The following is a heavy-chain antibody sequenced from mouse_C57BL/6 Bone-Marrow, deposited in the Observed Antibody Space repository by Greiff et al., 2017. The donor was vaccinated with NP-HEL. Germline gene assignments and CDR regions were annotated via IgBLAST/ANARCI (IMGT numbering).Heavy chain of an antibody. V-gene: IGHV2-2*01. Sequence: VQGVESGPGLVQPSQSLSITCTVSGFSLTSYGVHWVRQSPGKGLEWLGVIWSGGSTDYNAAFISRLSISKENSKSQVFFKMNSLQAVDTAIYYCARVYYEYDASFAYWGQGTLVTVSA. CDR3: ARVYYEYDASFAY. CDR1: GFSLTSYG. CDR2: IWSGGST. D-gene: IGHD2-4*01. J-gene: IGHJ3*01.